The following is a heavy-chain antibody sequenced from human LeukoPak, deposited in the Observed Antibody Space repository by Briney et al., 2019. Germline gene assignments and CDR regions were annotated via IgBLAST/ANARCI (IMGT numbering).Heavy chain of an antibody. CDR3: ARAEKPNWGNYYYYCMDV. CDR1: GFTFSDYY. V-gene: IGHV3-11*01. Sequence: GGSLRLSCAASGFTFSDYYMSWIRQAPGKGLEWVSYISSSHSTIYYADSVKGRFTISRDNAKSSLYLQMNSLRAEDTAVYYCARAEKPNWGNYYYYCMDVWGKGTTVTVSS. CDR2: ISSSHSTI. D-gene: IGHD7-27*01. J-gene: IGHJ6*03.